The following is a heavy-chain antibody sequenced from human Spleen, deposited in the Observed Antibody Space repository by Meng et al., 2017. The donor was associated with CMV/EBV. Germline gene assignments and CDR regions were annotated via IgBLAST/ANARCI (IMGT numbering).Heavy chain of an antibody. CDR1: GYSISSGYY. CDR3: ARDIVVVPAAHYYGMDV. CDR2: IYHSGST. V-gene: IGHV4-38-2*02. J-gene: IGHJ6*02. D-gene: IGHD2-2*01. Sequence: SETLSLTRTVSGYSISSGYYWGWIRQPPGKGLEWIGSIYHSGSTYYNPSLKSRVTISVDTSKNQFSLKLSSVTAADTAVYYCARDIVVVPAAHYYGMDVWGQGTTVTVSS.